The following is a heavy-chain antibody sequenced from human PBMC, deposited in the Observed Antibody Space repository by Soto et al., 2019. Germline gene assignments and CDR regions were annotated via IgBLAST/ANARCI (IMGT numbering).Heavy chain of an antibody. Sequence: EVKLVESGGGLVQPGGSLKLSCAASGFTFSGSAMHRVRQASGKGLEWVGRIRSKANSYATAYAASVKGRFTISRDDSKNTAYLQMNSLKTEDTAVYYCLSGFDPWGQGNLVTVSS. J-gene: IGHJ5*02. CDR3: LSGFDP. V-gene: IGHV3-73*01. CDR1: GFTFSGSA. CDR2: IRSKANSYAT.